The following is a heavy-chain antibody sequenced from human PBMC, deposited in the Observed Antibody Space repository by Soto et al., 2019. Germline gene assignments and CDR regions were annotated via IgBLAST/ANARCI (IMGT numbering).Heavy chain of an antibody. Sequence: QVQLQESGPGLVKPSETLSLTCTVSGGSISSYYWSWIRQPPGKGLEWIGYIYYSGSTNYNPSLKRRVTMSVDTSKNQFSLKLSSVTAADTAVYYCASHVQWLVTFDYWGQGTLVTVSS. V-gene: IGHV4-59*08. J-gene: IGHJ4*02. CDR1: GGSISSYY. CDR3: ASHVQWLVTFDY. CDR2: IYYSGST. D-gene: IGHD6-19*01.